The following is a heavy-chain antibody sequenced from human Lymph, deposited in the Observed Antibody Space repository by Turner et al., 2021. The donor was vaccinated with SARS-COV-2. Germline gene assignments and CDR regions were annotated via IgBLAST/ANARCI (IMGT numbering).Heavy chain of an antibody. CDR1: GFTFSSYA. Sequence: EVQLLESGGGVVQRGGSVRLTCAASGFTFSSYAMSWVRQAPGNGLDWVSCISGSGGTTHYADSVKGRFTISRDNSKNTLYLQMNSLRAEDTAVYYCAKDRFTLSSGWEDYWGQGTLVTVSS. CDR3: AKDRFTLSSGWEDY. D-gene: IGHD6-19*01. CDR2: ISGSGGTT. V-gene: IGHV3-23*01. J-gene: IGHJ4*02.